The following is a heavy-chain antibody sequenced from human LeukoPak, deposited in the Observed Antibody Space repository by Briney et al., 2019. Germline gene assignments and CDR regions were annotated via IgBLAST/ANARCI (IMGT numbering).Heavy chain of an antibody. V-gene: IGHV4-39*01. CDR2: MYYTGTT. Sequence: SETLSLTCTVSGASFPSSSDYWGWIRQPPGRGLEWVGSMYYTGTTYYNPSLKSRVTISVDTSKNQFSLKLSSVTAADTAVYYCARQIHVTTYYFYGIDVWGQGTTVTVSS. CDR1: GASFPSSSDY. J-gene: IGHJ6*02. CDR3: ARQIHVTTYYFYGIDV. D-gene: IGHD3-3*01.